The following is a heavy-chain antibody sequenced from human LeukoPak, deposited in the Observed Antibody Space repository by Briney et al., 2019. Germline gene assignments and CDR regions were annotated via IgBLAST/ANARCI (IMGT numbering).Heavy chain of an antibody. D-gene: IGHD4-17*01. CDR3: ARNTHDYGDFFDY. J-gene: IGHJ4*02. V-gene: IGHV3-30*04. Sequence: GGSLRRSCAASGFTFSSYAMHWVRQAPGKGLEWVAVISYDGSNKYYADSVKGRFTISRDNSKNTLYLQMNSLRAEDTAVYYCARNTHDYGDFFDYWGQGTLVTVSS. CDR2: ISYDGSNK. CDR1: GFTFSSYA.